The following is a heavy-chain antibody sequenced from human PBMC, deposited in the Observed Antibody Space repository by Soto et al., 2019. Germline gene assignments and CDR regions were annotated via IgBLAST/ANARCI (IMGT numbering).Heavy chain of an antibody. V-gene: IGHV4-39*01. CDR3: GRVVEGATRHTDLDS. D-gene: IGHD2-21*01. Sequence: SLTCTVSGVSIHNSHSFWGWIRQPPGKGLEFIGTVYYSGGAHYNSSLKSRVTISVDTANNQVSLRMRSLTAADTAVYYCGRVVEGATRHTDLDSWGQGTLVTVPQ. CDR2: VYYSGGA. J-gene: IGHJ5*01. CDR1: GVSIHNSHSF.